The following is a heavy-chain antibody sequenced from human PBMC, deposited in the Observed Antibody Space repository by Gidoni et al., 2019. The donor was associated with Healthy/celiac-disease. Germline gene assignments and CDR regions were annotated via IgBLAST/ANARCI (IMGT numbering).Heavy chain of an antibody. CDR3: ARHRELELRGYFDY. CDR2: IYYSGST. J-gene: IGHJ4*02. CDR1: GGSISSSSYY. V-gene: IGHV4-39*01. D-gene: IGHD1-7*01. Sequence: QLQLQESVPGLVKPSETLSLTCTVSGGSISSSSYYWGWIRQPPGKGLEWIGSIYYSGSTYYNPSLKSRVTISVDTSKNQFSLKLSSVTAADTAVYYCARHRELELRGYFDYWGQGTLVTVSS.